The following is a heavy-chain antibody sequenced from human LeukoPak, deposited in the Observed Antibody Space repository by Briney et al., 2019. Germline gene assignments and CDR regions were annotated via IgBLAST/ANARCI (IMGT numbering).Heavy chain of an antibody. CDR2: INDSGGYT. CDR1: GITFNSYA. V-gene: IGHV3-23*01. Sequence: GGSLRLSCAASGITFNSYAMTWVRQAPGKGLQWVSGINDSGGYTYYADSVKGRVTISRDNSKNTLYLQMNSLRAEDTAVYYCAKGTIVDHLVFGFDVWGQGTTVTVSS. CDR3: AKGTIVDHLVFGFDV. D-gene: IGHD3-22*01. J-gene: IGHJ6*02.